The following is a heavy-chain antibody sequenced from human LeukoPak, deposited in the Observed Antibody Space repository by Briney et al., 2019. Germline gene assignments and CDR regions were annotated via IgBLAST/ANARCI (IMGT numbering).Heavy chain of an antibody. D-gene: IGHD2-15*01. Sequence: SETLSLTCTVSGGSISSYYWSWIRQPPGKGLEWIGYIYYSGSTNYNPSPKSRVTISVDTSKNQFSLKLSSVTAADTAVYYCARGSRYCSGGSCYYWFDPWGQGTLVTVSS. J-gene: IGHJ5*02. CDR1: GGSISSYY. V-gene: IGHV4-59*01. CDR2: IYYSGST. CDR3: ARGSRYCSGGSCYYWFDP.